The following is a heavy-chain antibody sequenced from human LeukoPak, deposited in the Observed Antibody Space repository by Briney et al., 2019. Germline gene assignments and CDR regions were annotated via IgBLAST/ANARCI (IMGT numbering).Heavy chain of an antibody. V-gene: IGHV1-69*04. CDR2: IIPILGMA. Sequence: GASVKVSCKASGGTVSSDAITWVRQAPGQGLEWMGRIIPILGMANYARNFQGKVTITADRSTNTVYMELTSVRPDDTAVYYCARAHQSAATVSGGNQGFDPWGQGTLVTVSS. CDR1: GGTVSSDA. D-gene: IGHD4-23*01. CDR3: ARAHQSAATVSGGNQGFDP. J-gene: IGHJ5*02.